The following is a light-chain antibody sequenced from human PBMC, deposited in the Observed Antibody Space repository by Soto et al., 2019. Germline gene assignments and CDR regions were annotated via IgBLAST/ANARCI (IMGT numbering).Light chain of an antibody. CDR2: EVS. CDR1: SSDVGGYNY. V-gene: IGLV2-14*01. J-gene: IGLJ1*01. Sequence: SVLTQPASVSGSPGQSITISCTGTSSDVGGYNYVSWYQQHPGKAPKLMIYEVSNRPSGVSNRFSGSKSGNTASLTISGLQAEDEAEYYCSSYTSSSTLYVFGTGTKLTVL. CDR3: SSYTSSSTLYV.